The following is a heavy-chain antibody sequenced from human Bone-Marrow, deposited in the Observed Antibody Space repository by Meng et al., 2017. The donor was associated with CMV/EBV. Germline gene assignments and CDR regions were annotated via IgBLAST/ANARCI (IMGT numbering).Heavy chain of an antibody. V-gene: IGHV4-39*01. D-gene: IGHD3-9*01. J-gene: IGHJ6*02. CDR2: IYYSGST. CDR3: ARFEDDILTGYYYGMDV. CDR1: GGSISSSSYY. Sequence: SETLSLTCTVSGGSISSSSYYWGWIRQPPGKGLEWIGSIYYSGSTYYNPSLKSRVTISVDTSKNQFSLKLSSVTAADTAVYYCARFEDDILTGYYYGMDVWGQGNTVTVSS.